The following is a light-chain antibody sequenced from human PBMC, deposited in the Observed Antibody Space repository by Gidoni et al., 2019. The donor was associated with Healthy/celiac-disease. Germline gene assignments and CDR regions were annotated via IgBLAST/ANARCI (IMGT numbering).Light chain of an antibody. CDR3: QQYGSSPIT. V-gene: IGKV3-20*01. J-gene: IGKJ5*01. Sequence: SPSPGTLSVSPGERATLSCRASQSVTSSYVPWYQQKPGQAPRLLIYGASSRATGIPDRFSGSGGGADFTLTISRLEDEDVAVYYCQQYGSSPITFGQGTRLEIK. CDR2: GAS. CDR1: QSVTSSY.